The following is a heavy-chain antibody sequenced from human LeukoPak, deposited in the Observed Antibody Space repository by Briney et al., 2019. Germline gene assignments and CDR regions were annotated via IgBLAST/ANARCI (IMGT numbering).Heavy chain of an antibody. CDR1: GFTFSSYA. D-gene: IGHD3-10*01. J-gene: IGHJ4*02. CDR2: ISYDGSNK. CDR3: ARDSVEVRGVIIPYYFDY. V-gene: IGHV3-30-3*01. Sequence: GGSLRLSCAASGFTFSSYAMHWVRQAPGKGLEWVAVISYDGSNKYYADSVKGRFTTSRDNSKNTLYLQMNSLRAEDTAVYYCARDSVEVRGVIIPYYFDYWGQGTLVTVSS.